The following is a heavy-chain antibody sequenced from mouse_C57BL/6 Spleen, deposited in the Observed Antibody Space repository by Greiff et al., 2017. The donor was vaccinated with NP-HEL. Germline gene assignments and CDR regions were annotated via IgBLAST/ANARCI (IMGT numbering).Heavy chain of an antibody. Sequence: EVQLQESGPGLVKPSQSLSLTCSVTGYSITSGYYWNWIRQFPGNKLEWMGYISYDGSNNYNPSLKNRIPITRDTSKNQFFLKLNSVTTEDTATYYCAREWVYYYGSSPRGYAMDYWGQGTSVTVSS. J-gene: IGHJ4*01. V-gene: IGHV3-6*01. CDR2: ISYDGSN. CDR3: AREWVYYYGSSPRGYAMDY. CDR1: GYSITSGYY. D-gene: IGHD1-1*01.